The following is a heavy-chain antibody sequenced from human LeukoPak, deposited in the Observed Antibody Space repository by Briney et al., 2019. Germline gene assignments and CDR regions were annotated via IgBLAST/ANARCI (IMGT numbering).Heavy chain of an antibody. CDR2: ISYDGGNK. D-gene: IGHD5-12*01. Sequence: GGSLRLSCAASGFAFSSYAMHWVRQAPGKGLEWVAVISYDGGNKYYADSVKGRFTISRDNSKNTLYLQMNSLRAEDTAVYYCARVMGHSGYERYYYYGMDVWGQGTTVTVSS. V-gene: IGHV3-30-3*01. J-gene: IGHJ6*02. CDR1: GFAFSSYA. CDR3: ARVMGHSGYERYYYYGMDV.